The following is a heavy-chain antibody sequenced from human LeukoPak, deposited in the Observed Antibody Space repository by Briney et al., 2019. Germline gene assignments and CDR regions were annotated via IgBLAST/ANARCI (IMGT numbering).Heavy chain of an antibody. V-gene: IGHV4-4*07. CDR1: RGSRY. Sequence: SETLSLTCTVSRGSRYWSWIRQPAGKGLEWIGHFYSSTRTTYNPSLESRVTISGDTAKNQFSLKLDSVTAADTAVYFCSRCMSELDYGDYAYYYHMDVWGKGTTVTVSS. CDR3: SRCMSELDYGDYAYYYHMDV. D-gene: IGHD4-17*01. CDR2: FYSSTRT. J-gene: IGHJ6*04.